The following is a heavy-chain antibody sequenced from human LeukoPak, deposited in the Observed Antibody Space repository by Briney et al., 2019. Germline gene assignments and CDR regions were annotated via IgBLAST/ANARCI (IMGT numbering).Heavy chain of an antibody. J-gene: IGHJ5*02. D-gene: IGHD2-15*01. CDR2: INPNSGGT. V-gene: IGHV1-2*02. CDR1: GYTFTGYY. CDR3: ARAVVDPPPGGNWFDP. Sequence: GASVKVSCKASGYTFTGYYMHWVRQAPGQGLEWMGWINPNSGGTNYAQKFQGSVTMTRDTSISTAYMELSRLRSDDTAVYYCARAVVDPPPGGNWFDPWGQGTLVTVSS.